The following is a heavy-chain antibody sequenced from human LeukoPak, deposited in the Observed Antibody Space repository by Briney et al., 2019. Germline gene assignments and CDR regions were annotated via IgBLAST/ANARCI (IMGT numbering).Heavy chain of an antibody. CDR3: ARALRAYYFDG. CDR1: GFTFSTNS. CDR2: ISSSSSTI. V-gene: IGHV3-48*01. Sequence: PGGSLRLSCAASGFTFSTNSMNWVRQAPGKGLEWVSYISSSSSTIYFADSVKGRFTISRDNAKNSLFLQMNSLRAEDTAVYYCARALRAYYFDGWGQGTLVTVSS. J-gene: IGHJ4*02.